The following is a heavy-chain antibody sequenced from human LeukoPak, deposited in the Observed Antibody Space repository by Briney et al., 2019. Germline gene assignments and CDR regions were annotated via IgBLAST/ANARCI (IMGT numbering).Heavy chain of an antibody. Sequence: GGSLRLSCAASGFTFSSYSMNWVRQAPGKGLEWVSAISGSGGSTDYADSVKGRFTISRDNSKNTLYLQMNSLRAEDTAVYYCAKDQAWTDYFDYWGQGTLVTVSS. CDR2: ISGSGGST. CDR3: AKDQAWTDYFDY. CDR1: GFTFSSYS. V-gene: IGHV3-23*01. J-gene: IGHJ4*02. D-gene: IGHD3/OR15-3a*01.